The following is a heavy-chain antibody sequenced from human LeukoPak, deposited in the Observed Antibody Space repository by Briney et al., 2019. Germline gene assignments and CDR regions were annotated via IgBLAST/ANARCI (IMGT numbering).Heavy chain of an antibody. V-gene: IGHV3-7*01. CDR2: IKQDGSEK. Sequence: PGGSLRLSCAASGFTFSNDGMHWVRQAPGKGLEWVANIKQDGSEKYYVDSVKGRFTISRDNAKNSLYLQMNSLRAEDTAVYYCARDIRTYPNYYYYGMDVWGQGTTVTVSS. CDR1: GFTFSNDG. D-gene: IGHD1/OR15-1a*01. CDR3: ARDIRTYPNYYYYGMDV. J-gene: IGHJ6*02.